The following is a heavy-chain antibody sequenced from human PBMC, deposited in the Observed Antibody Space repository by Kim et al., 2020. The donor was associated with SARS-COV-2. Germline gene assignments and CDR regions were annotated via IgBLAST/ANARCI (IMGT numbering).Heavy chain of an antibody. Sequence: DPVKGRFTISRDNSKNTLYLQMNSLRAEDTAVYYCARDMGIAAAGTGGGYWGQGTLVTVSS. V-gene: IGHV3-30*07. J-gene: IGHJ4*02. CDR3: ARDMGIAAAGTGGGY. D-gene: IGHD6-13*01.